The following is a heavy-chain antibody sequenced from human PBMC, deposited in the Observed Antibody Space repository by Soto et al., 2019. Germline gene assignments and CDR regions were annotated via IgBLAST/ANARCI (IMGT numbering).Heavy chain of an antibody. CDR2: IYPDNSNT. CDR3: ARLPHTYYYGMDV. V-gene: IGHV5-51*01. Sequence: PGESLKISCKGSGYFFAGYWIAWVRQMPGKGLEWMGIIYPDNSNTKYSRSFQGQVTISADKSSSTAYLQWSSLKASDTAMYYCARLPHTYYYGMDVWGQGTTVTVSS. J-gene: IGHJ6*02. CDR1: GYFFAGYW.